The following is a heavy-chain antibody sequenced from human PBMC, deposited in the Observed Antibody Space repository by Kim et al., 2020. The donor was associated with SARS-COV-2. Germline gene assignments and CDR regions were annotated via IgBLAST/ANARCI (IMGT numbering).Heavy chain of an antibody. Sequence: DSVKGRFTISRDNSKNTLYLQMNSLRAEDTAVYYCAKGRIAVAGLACMDVWGQGTTVTVSS. J-gene: IGHJ6*02. D-gene: IGHD6-19*01. CDR3: AKGRIAVAGLACMDV. V-gene: IGHV3-23*01.